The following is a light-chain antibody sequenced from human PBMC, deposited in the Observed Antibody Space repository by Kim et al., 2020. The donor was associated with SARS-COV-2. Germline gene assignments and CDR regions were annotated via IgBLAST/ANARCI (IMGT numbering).Light chain of an antibody. V-gene: IGLV2-11*01. CDR1: SSDVGGYNY. Sequence: PGQSVTSACTGTSSDVGGYNYVSWYQQHPGKAPKLMIYDVSKRPSGVPDRFSGSMSGNTASLTISGLQAEDEADYYCCSYAGSVVFGGGTKLTVL. CDR3: CSYAGSVV. J-gene: IGLJ2*01. CDR2: DVS.